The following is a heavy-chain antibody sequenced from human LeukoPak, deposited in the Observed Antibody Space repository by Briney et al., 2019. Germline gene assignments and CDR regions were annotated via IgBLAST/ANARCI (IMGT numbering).Heavy chain of an antibody. CDR3: ARQFTIFGVVIYFDP. D-gene: IGHD3-3*01. CDR2: IIPIFGTA. Sequence: GASVTVSFTASGGTFSSYAISWVRQAPGQGLEWMGGIIPIFGTANYAQKFQGRVTITTDESTSTAYMELSSLRSEDTAVYYCARQFTIFGVVIYFDPWGQGTLVTVSS. J-gene: IGHJ5*02. V-gene: IGHV1-69*05. CDR1: GGTFSSYA.